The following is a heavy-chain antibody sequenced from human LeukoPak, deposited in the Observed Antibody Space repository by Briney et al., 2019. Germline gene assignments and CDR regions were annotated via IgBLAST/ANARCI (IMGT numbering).Heavy chain of an antibody. D-gene: IGHD2-21*02. CDR1: GGTFSSYA. J-gene: IGHJ5*02. Sequence: SVKVSCKASGGTFSSYAISWVRQAPGQGLEWMGGIIPIFGTANYAQKFQGRVTITADESTSTAYMELSSLRSEDTAVYYCARVRVQGDYWFDPWGQGTLVTVSS. CDR2: IIPIFGTA. V-gene: IGHV1-69*13. CDR3: ARVRVQGDYWFDP.